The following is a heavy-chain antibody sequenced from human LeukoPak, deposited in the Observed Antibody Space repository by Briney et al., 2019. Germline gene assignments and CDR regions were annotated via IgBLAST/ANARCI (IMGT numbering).Heavy chain of an antibody. CDR3: ARNSPFEPAAGTDFDY. J-gene: IGHJ4*02. Sequence: SVRVSCKASGGTFSSYAISWVRQAPGQGLEWMGRIIPIFGTANYAQKFQGRVTITTDESTSTAYMELSSLRSEDTAVYYCARNSPFEPAAGTDFDYWGQGTLVTVSS. CDR1: GGTFSSYA. CDR2: IIPIFGTA. V-gene: IGHV1-69*05. D-gene: IGHD6-13*01.